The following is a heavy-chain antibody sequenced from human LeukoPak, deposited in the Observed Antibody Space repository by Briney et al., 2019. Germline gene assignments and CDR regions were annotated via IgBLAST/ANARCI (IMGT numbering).Heavy chain of an antibody. D-gene: IGHD5-24*01. Sequence: SQTLSLTCAVSGDXVSSNSAAWNWIRQSPSRGLEWLGRTYYRSKWYNDYAVSVKSRITINPDTSKNQFSLQLNSVTPEDTAVYYCARELEMATIYSYFDYWGQGTLVTVSS. CDR1: GDXVSSNSAA. CDR3: ARELEMATIYSYFDY. J-gene: IGHJ4*02. CDR2: TYYRSKWYN. V-gene: IGHV6-1*01.